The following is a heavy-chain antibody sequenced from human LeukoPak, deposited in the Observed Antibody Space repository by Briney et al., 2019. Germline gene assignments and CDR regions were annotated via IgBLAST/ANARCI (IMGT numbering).Heavy chain of an antibody. CDR2: IHYSGST. J-gene: IGHJ4*02. D-gene: IGHD5-24*01. CDR3: ARDGGPRDGSGPYWYFDY. Sequence: SETLSLTCTVSGGSISSSSYYWGWIRQPPGKGLEWIGSIHYSGSTYYNPSLKSRVTISVDTSKNQFSLKPSSVTAADTAVYYCARDGGPRDGSGPYWYFDYWGQGTLVTVSS. V-gene: IGHV4-39*07. CDR1: GGSISSSSYY.